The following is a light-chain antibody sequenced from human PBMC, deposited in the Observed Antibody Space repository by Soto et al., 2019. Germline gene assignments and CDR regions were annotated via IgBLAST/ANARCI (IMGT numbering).Light chain of an antibody. CDR3: QSYDTSLSGSRV. Sequence: QSVLTQPPSLSGAPGQRVTISCSGSSSNIGAGYDVHWYQHFPGTAPKPLIYGNINRPSGVPDRFSGSKSGTSASLAITGLQAEDEADYYCQSYDTSLSGSRVFGTGTKLTVL. CDR2: GNI. J-gene: IGLJ1*01. CDR1: SSNIGAGYD. V-gene: IGLV1-40*01.